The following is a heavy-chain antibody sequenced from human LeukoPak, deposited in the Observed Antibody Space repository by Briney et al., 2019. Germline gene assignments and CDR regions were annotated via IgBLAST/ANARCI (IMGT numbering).Heavy chain of an antibody. CDR1: GFTFSSYG. J-gene: IGHJ4*02. Sequence: PGGSLRLSCAASGFTFSSYGMSWVRQAPGKGLEWVSAISGSGGSTYYADSVKGRFTISRDNSKNTLYLQMNSLRAEDTAVYYCAKGGEVLRYFDWLLPYLYYFDCWGQGTLVTVSS. CDR3: AKGGEVLRYFDWLLPYLYYFDC. CDR2: ISGSGGST. V-gene: IGHV3-23*01. D-gene: IGHD3-9*01.